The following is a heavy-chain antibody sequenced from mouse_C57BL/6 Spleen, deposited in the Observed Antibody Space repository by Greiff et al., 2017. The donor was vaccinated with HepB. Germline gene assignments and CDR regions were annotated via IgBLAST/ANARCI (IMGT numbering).Heavy chain of an antibody. D-gene: IGHD1-1*01. CDR3: ARPITTVVPSFAY. V-gene: IGHV5-6*01. Sequence: EVKLVESGGDLVKPGGSLKLSCAASGFTFSSYGMSWVRQTPDKRLEWVATISSGGSYTYYPDSVKGRFTISRDNAKNTLYLQMSSLKSEDTAMYYCARPITTVVPSFAYWGQGTLVTVSA. CDR1: GFTFSSYG. J-gene: IGHJ3*01. CDR2: ISSGGSYT.